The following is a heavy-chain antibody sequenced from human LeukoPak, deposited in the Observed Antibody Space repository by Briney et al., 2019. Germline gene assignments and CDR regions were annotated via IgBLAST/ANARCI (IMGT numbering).Heavy chain of an antibody. J-gene: IGHJ4*02. D-gene: IGHD3-22*01. CDR2: IRYDGSNK. CDR3: AKDRGERRYYYDSSGYSPDY. V-gene: IGHV3-30*02. CDR1: GFTFSSYG. Sequence: GGSLRLSWAASGFTFSSYGMHWVRQAPGKGLEWVAFIRYDGSNKYYADSVKGRFTISRDNSKNTLYLQMNSLRAEDTAVYYCAKDRGERRYYYDSSGYSPDYWGQGTLVTVSS.